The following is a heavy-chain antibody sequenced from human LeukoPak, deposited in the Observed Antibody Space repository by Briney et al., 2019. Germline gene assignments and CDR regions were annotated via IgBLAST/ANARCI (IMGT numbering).Heavy chain of an antibody. V-gene: IGHV4-59*12. CDR2: IYYSGST. Sequence: SETLSLTCTVSGGSISSYYWSWIRQPPGKGLEWIGYIYYSGSTNYNPSLKSRVTMSVDTSKNQFSLKLNSVTAADTAVYYCARVPYYYDSSGHYSGYFDYWGQGTLVTVSS. J-gene: IGHJ4*02. CDR3: ARVPYYYDSSGHYSGYFDY. D-gene: IGHD3-22*01. CDR1: GGSISSYY.